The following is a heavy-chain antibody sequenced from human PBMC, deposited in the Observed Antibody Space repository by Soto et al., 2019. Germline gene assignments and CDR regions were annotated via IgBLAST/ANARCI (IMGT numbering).Heavy chain of an antibody. D-gene: IGHD3-16*02. CDR2: IGIVGDT. Sequence: GGSLRLSCAASGFTVSDYDMHWVRQSTGKGLEWVATIGIVGDTYFPGSVKGRFTISRENAKNSLYLQMNSLRAEDTAVYYCARYRSLDPWGQGILVTVSS. CDR3: ARYRSLDP. V-gene: IGHV3-13*01. J-gene: IGHJ5*02. CDR1: GFTVSDYD.